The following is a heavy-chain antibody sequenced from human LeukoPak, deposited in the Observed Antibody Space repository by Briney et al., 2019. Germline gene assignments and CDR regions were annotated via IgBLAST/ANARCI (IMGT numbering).Heavy chain of an antibody. V-gene: IGHV4-59*13. CDR3: ARDPDGYKFFDY. J-gene: IGHJ4*02. Sequence: SGTLSLTCTVSGGSISSYFWHWIRQPPGKGLEWMGYIYDSGTTAYNPSLKRRVTMSVDTSKNQFSLNLSSVTAADTAVYYCARDPDGYKFFDYWGRGSPVVVSS. CDR2: IYDSGTT. CDR1: GGSISSYF. D-gene: IGHD5-24*01.